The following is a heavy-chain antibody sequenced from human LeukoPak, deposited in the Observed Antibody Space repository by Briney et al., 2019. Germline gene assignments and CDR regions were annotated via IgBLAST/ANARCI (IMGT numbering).Heavy chain of an antibody. Sequence: SVKVSCKASGGTFSSYAISWVRQAPGQGLEWMGGIIPIFGTADYAQKFQGRVTITADESTSTAYMELSSLRSEDTAVYYCARAPGPLTDYFDYWGQGTLVTVSS. J-gene: IGHJ4*02. CDR1: GGTFSSYA. D-gene: IGHD1-14*01. V-gene: IGHV1-69*13. CDR2: IIPIFGTA. CDR3: ARAPGPLTDYFDY.